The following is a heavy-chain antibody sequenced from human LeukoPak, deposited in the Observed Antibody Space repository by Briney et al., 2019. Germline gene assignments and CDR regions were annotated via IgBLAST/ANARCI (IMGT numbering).Heavy chain of an antibody. J-gene: IGHJ4*02. V-gene: IGHV3-30*04. CDR2: ISYDGSNE. D-gene: IGHD3-10*01. CDR3: ARGRYYYTY. Sequence: GGSLRLSCAASGFTFSSCVMHWVRQAPGKGLEWVAIISYDGSNEYYADSVKGRFTISRDNSKNTLYLQMNSLRAEDTAVYYCARGRYYYTYWGQGTLVTVSS. CDR1: GFTFSSCV.